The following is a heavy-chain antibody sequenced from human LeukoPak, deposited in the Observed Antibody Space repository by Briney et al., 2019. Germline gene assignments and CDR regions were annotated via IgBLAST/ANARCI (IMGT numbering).Heavy chain of an antibody. CDR2: ISSNSEYI. Sequence: KPGGSLRLSCAASGFTFSSYSMNWVRQAPGKGLEWVSSISSNSEYIYYAESAKGRFTISRDNAKNSLYLQMNSLRAEDTAVYYCARGLCGGDCYDYWGQGTLVTVSS. CDR1: GFTFSSYS. J-gene: IGHJ4*02. D-gene: IGHD2-21*01. CDR3: ARGLCGGDCYDY. V-gene: IGHV3-21*01.